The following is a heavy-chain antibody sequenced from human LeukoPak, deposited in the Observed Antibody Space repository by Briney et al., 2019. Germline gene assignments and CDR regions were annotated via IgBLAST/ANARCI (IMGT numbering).Heavy chain of an antibody. J-gene: IGHJ4*02. D-gene: IGHD2-2*01. V-gene: IGHV6-1*01. CDR1: GDSDSVNSAA. CDR2: TYYRSEWYN. CDR3: AQASSTSYFSFDY. Sequence: SQTLSLTWAISGDSDSVNSAAWNWTRQSPSRGLEWLGRTYYRSEWYNDYAVSVKGRININPDTSKNQFSLQLNSVTPEDTAVYDSAQASSTSYFSFDYRGQGTLVTVSS.